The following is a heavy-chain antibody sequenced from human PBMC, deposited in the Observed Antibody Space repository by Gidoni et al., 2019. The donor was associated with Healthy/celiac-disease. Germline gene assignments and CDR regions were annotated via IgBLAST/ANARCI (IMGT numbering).Heavy chain of an antibody. CDR3: AKYYGGNSRRGIDY. J-gene: IGHJ4*02. CDR1: GFTFSSYA. D-gene: IGHD4-17*01. CDR2: SSGSGGST. V-gene: IGHV3-23*01. Sequence: EVQLLESGGGLVQPGGSLRLSCAASGFTFSSYAMRWVRQAPGKGLEWVSASSGSGGSTYYADSVKGRFTISRDNSKNTLYLQMNSLRAEDTAVYYCAKYYGGNSRRGIDYWGQGTLVTVSS.